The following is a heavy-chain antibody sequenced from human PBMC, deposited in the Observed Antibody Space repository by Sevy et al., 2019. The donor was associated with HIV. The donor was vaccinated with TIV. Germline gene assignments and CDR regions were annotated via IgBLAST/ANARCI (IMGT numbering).Heavy chain of an antibody. D-gene: IGHD3-22*01. V-gene: IGHV3-7*01. CDR1: GFTFSSYW. CDR2: IKQDGSEK. CDR3: ARDGSSYYDSSGYYDY. J-gene: IGHJ4*02. Sequence: GGSLRLSCAASGFTFSSYWMSWVRQAPGKGLEWVANIKQDGSEKYYVDSVKDRFTISRDNAKNSLYLQMNSLRAEDTAVYYCARDGSSYYDSSGYYDYWGQGTLVTVSS.